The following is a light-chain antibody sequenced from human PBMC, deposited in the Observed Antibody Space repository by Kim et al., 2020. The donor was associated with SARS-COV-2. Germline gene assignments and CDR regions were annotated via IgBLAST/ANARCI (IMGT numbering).Light chain of an antibody. V-gene: IGLV2-14*03. CDR3: SSYTSSSTLVV. CDR1: SSDVVGYNY. J-gene: IGLJ2*01. Sequence: QSITISCTGTSSDVVGYNYVSWYQQHPGKAPTLMMYDVSNRPSGVSNRFSGSKSGNTASLTISGLQAEDEADYYCSSYTSSSTLVVFGGGTQVTVL. CDR2: DVS.